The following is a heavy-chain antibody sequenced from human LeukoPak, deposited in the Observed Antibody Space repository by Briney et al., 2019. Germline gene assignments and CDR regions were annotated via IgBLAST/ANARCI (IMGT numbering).Heavy chain of an antibody. J-gene: IGHJ3*02. D-gene: IGHD2-2*02. CDR2: IRYDGSNK. Sequence: GGSLRLSCAASGFTFSSYGMHWVRQAPGKGLEWVALIRYDGSNKYYADSVKGRFTISRDNSKNTLYLQMNSLRAEDTAVYYCAKDSYCSSTSCYMASDAFDIWGQGTMVTVSS. CDR3: AKDSYCSSTSCYMASDAFDI. CDR1: GFTFSSYG. V-gene: IGHV3-30*02.